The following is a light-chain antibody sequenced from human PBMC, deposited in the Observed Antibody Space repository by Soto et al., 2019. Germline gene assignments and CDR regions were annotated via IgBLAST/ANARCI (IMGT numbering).Light chain of an antibody. CDR3: QQYNSYSRT. J-gene: IGKJ1*01. Sequence: DIQMTQSPSTLSASVGARVPITCRASQSISSWLAWYQQKPGKAPKLLIYDASSLESGVPSRFSGSGSGTEFTLTISSLQPDDFATYYCQQYNSYSRTFGQGTKVDI. CDR2: DAS. CDR1: QSISSW. V-gene: IGKV1-5*01.